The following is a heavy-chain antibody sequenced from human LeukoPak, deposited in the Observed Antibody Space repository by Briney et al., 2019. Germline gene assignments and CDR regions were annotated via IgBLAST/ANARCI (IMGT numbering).Heavy chain of an antibody. D-gene: IGHD4-11*01. CDR2: IWYDGSNK. Sequence: GGSLRLSCAASGFTFRSHGMQWVRQAPGKGLEWVAVIWYDGSNKYYADSVKGRFTISRDNSKNTLDLQMTSLRAEDTAVYYCARSNTMTSNYYYGMDVWGQGTTVTVSS. CDR3: ARSNTMTSNYYYGMDV. J-gene: IGHJ6*02. CDR1: GFTFRSHG. V-gene: IGHV3-33*01.